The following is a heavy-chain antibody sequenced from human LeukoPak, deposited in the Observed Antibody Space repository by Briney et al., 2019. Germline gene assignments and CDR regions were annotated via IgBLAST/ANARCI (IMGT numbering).Heavy chain of an antibody. D-gene: IGHD3-22*01. CDR1: GFTFSDYY. Sequence: GGSLRLSCAASGFTFSDYYMSWIRQPPGKGLECVSYISSSGTTKYYADSVKGRFTISRDNAKRSLYLQMNSLRDEDTAVYYCARDYYDARRAYGMDVWGQGTTVTVSS. J-gene: IGHJ6*02. CDR3: ARDYYDARRAYGMDV. V-gene: IGHV3-11*01. CDR2: ISSSGTTK.